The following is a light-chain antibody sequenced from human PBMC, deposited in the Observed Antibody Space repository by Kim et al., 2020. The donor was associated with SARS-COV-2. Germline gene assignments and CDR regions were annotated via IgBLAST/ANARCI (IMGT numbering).Light chain of an antibody. Sequence: PVERATRSCRASQSIDTSLGWYQHRPGQAPRLLVYDASIRATGVPDRFSGSGSGTDFTLTISSLEPEDFSTYYCQQRDSWPPAVSFGGGIKVDIK. CDR2: DAS. CDR1: QSIDTS. CDR3: QQRDSWPPAVS. V-gene: IGKV3-11*01. J-gene: IGKJ4*01.